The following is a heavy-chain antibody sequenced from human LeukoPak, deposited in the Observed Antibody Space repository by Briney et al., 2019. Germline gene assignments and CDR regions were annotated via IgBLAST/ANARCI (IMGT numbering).Heavy chain of an antibody. V-gene: IGHV3-21*01. J-gene: IGHJ5*02. D-gene: IGHD5-18*01. Sequence: GGSLRLSCAASGFTFSSYWMSWVRQAPGKGLEWVSSITSSSTYIYYADSVKGRFTISRDNAKNSLYLQMNSLRAEDTAVYYCARDSSIQSLDPWGQGTLVTVSS. CDR3: ARDSSIQSLDP. CDR1: GFTFSSYW. CDR2: ITSSSTYI.